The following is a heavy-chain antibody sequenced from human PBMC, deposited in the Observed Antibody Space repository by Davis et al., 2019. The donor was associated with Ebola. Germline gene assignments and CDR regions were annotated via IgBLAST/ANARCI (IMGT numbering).Heavy chain of an antibody. CDR1: GFIFSNYG. J-gene: IGHJ4*02. D-gene: IGHD6-25*01. V-gene: IGHV3-30*02. CDR2: IRYDGSNK. CDR3: AKDVRGFNRPIDY. Sequence: GESLKISCAASGFIFSNYGMQWVRQAPGKGLEWVAFIRYDGSNKYYADSVKGRFTISRDNSKNTLYLQMDNLRADDTAVYYCAKDVRGFNRPIDYWGQGTLVTVSS.